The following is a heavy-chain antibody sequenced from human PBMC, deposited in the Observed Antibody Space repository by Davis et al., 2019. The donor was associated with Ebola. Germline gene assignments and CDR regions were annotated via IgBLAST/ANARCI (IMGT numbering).Heavy chain of an antibody. V-gene: IGHV3-21*04. D-gene: IGHD3-10*01. CDR2: INSGSIYI. CDR1: GFTFSGYT. Sequence: PGGSLRLSCAASGFTFSGYTMNWVRQAPGKGLEWVSSINSGSIYIYYADSVKCRFTISRDNANNSLYLQMESLRIEDTAIYFCARDSGDSLDILGQGTMVTVSS. J-gene: IGHJ3*02. CDR3: ARDSGDSLDI.